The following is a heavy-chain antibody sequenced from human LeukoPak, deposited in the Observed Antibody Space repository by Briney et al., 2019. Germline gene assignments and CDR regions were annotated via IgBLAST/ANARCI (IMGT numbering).Heavy chain of an antibody. CDR1: GGSFSGYY. V-gene: IGHV4-34*01. J-gene: IGHJ4*02. CDR2: INHSGST. Sequence: SETLSLTCAVYGGSFSGYYWSWIRQPPGKGLEWIGEINHSGSTNYNPSLKSRVTISVDTSKNQFSLKLSSVTAADTAVYYCASYDFWSGWASNWGQGTLVTVSS. D-gene: IGHD3-3*01. CDR3: ASYDFWSGWASN.